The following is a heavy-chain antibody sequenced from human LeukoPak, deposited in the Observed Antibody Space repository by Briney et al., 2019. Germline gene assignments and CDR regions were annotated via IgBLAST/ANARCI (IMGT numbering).Heavy chain of an antibody. J-gene: IGHJ4*02. V-gene: IGHV4-30-4*01. CDR1: GGSISSGDYY. D-gene: IGHD4-17*01. CDR2: IYYSGST. CDR3: ARCTTTVTTWFDY. Sequence: PSQTLSLTCTVSGGSISSGDYYWSWIRQPPGKGLEWIGYIYYSGSTYYNPSLKSRVTISVDTSKNQFSLKLSSVTAADTAVYYCARCTTTVTTWFDYWGQGTLVTVPS.